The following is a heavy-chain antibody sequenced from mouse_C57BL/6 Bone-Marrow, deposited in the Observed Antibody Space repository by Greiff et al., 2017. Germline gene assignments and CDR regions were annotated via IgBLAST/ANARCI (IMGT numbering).Heavy chain of an antibody. V-gene: IGHV5-4*01. CDR2: ISDGGSYT. Sequence: DVMLVESGGGLVKPGGSLKLSCAASGFTFSSYAMSWVRQTPEKRLEWVATISDGGSYTYYPDNVKGRFTISRDNAKNNLYLQMSHLKSEDTAMYYCARDEYEVYFDYWGQGTTLPVSP. CDR1: GFTFSSYA. D-gene: IGHD2-10*02. CDR3: ARDEYEVYFDY. J-gene: IGHJ2*01.